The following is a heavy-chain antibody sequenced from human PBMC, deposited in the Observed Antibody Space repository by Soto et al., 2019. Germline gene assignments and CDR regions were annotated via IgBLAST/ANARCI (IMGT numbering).Heavy chain of an antibody. Sequence: SETLSLTCAVSGGCISSGGYSWSWIRQPPGKGLEWIGYIYHSGSTYYNSSLKSRVTISVDRSKNQFSLKLSSVTAADTAVYYCARVPTPWGQGTLVTVSS. V-gene: IGHV4-30-2*01. J-gene: IGHJ5*02. CDR2: IYHSGST. CDR3: ARVPTP. CDR1: GGCISSGGYS. D-gene: IGHD2-2*01.